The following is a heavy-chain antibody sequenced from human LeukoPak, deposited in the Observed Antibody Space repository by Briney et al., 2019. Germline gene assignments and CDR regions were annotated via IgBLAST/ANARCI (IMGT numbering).Heavy chain of an antibody. CDR1: GGSISSGDYY. CDR3: AGGPDYYGSGSYV. J-gene: IGHJ4*02. D-gene: IGHD3-10*01. V-gene: IGHV4-61*08. CDR2: IYYSGST. Sequence: SETLSLTCTVSGGSISSGDYYWSWIRQPPGKGLEWIGYIYYSGSTNYNPSLKSRVTISVDRSKNQFSLKMSSVTAADTAVYYCAGGPDYYGSGSYVWGQGTLVTVSS.